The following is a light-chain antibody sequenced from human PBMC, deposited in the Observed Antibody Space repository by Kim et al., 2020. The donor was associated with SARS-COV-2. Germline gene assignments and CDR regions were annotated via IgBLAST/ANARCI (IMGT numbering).Light chain of an antibody. Sequence: VSPGQTASITCSGDKLGDKYACWYQQKPGQSPVLVIFQDSKRPSGIPERFSGSNSGNTATLTISGTQAMDEADYYCQAWDSSTGVFGGGTQLTVL. CDR3: QAWDSSTGV. V-gene: IGLV3-1*01. CDR2: QDS. J-gene: IGLJ3*02. CDR1: KLGDKY.